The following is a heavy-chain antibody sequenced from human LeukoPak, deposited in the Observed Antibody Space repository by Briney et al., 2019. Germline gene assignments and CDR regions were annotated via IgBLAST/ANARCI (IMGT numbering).Heavy chain of an antibody. V-gene: IGHV3-23*01. J-gene: IGHJ4*02. D-gene: IGHD3-22*01. Sequence: PGGSLRLSCAASGFTFRSYVMSWVRQAPGKGLGWVSVISGSGESTYYADSVKGRFTISRDNSKNTLYLQMNSLRAEDTAVYYCAKERHYYDSSGYQSLDYWGQGTLVTVSS. CDR3: AKERHYYDSSGYQSLDY. CDR1: GFTFRSYV. CDR2: ISGSGEST.